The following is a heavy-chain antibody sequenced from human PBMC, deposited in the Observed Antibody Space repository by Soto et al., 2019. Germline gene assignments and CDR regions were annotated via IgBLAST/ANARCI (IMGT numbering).Heavy chain of an antibody. J-gene: IGHJ5*02. Sequence: QVQLQQWGAGLLKPSETLSLTCAVYGGSFSGYYWSWIRQPPGKGLEWIGEINHSGSTNYNPSLKSRVTISVDTSKTQFALKLSSVTAAATAVYYCARGTTVATGLSDWCDPWGQGTLVTVSS. CDR1: GGSFSGYY. CDR2: INHSGST. D-gene: IGHD4-4*01. V-gene: IGHV4-34*01. CDR3: ARGTTVATGLSDWCDP.